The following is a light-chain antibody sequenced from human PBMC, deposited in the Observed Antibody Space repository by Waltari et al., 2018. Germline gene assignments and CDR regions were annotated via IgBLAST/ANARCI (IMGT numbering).Light chain of an antibody. CDR2: EDT. CDR3: QAWDSTAVV. V-gene: IGLV3-1*01. J-gene: IGLJ3*02. CDR1: KLGDKY. Sequence: SYELTQAPSVSVSPGQTASLTCSGDKLGDKYVSWYQQKPGQSPVLVIYEDTKRPSGIPERFSGSNSGDTGTLTISGTQAMDEADYYCQAWDSTAVVFGGGTKLTVL.